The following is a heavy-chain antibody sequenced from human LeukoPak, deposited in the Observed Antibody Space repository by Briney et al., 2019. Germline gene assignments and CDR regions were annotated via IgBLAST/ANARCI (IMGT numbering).Heavy chain of an antibody. CDR3: AKDAYSTTWTFDY. CDR2: ISGSGGST. V-gene: IGHV3-23*01. J-gene: IGHJ4*02. D-gene: IGHD2/OR15-2a*01. Sequence: GSLRLSCAASGFTFSSYAMSWVRQAPGKGLEWFSAISGSGGSTYYADSVKGRFTISRNNSKNTLYLQMNSLRAEDTAVYYCAKDAYSTTWTFDYWGKGTLVTVSS. CDR1: GFTFSSYA.